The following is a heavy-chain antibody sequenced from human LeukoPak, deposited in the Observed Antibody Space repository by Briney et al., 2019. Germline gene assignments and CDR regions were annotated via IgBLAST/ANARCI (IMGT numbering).Heavy chain of an antibody. D-gene: IGHD4-23*01. Sequence: SVKISCKVSGVAFDNCAVSWVRQAPGQGLEWMGRIIPIFGTANYAQKFQGRVTITTDESTITAYMELSSLRSEDTAVYYCARGDYGGNPWNFDYWGQGTLVTVSS. CDR1: GVAFDNCA. CDR2: IIPIFGTA. J-gene: IGHJ4*02. V-gene: IGHV1-69*05. CDR3: ARGDYGGNPWNFDY.